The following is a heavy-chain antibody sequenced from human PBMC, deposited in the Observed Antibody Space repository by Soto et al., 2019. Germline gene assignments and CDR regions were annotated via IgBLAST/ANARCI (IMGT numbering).Heavy chain of an antibody. CDR2: MNPNSGNT. D-gene: IGHD6-13*01. CDR3: SALSSMVAAG. V-gene: IGHV1-8*01. CDR1: GYTFTSYD. Sequence: QVQLVQSGAEVKKPGASVKVSCKASGYTFTSYDINWVRQATGQGLEWMGWMNPNSGNTGYAQKLLRRRAMIRNNTTSTTANMQRSIMTSDTAVFYYSALSSMVAAGWGQGTLVTVSS. J-gene: IGHJ4*02.